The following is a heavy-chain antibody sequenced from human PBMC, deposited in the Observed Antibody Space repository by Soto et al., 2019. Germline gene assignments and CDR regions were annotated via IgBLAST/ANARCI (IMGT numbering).Heavy chain of an antibody. CDR1: GGSFSGYY. CDR2: INHSGST. D-gene: IGHD2-15*01. Sequence: SETLSLTCAVYGGSFSGYYWSWIRQPPGKGLEWIGEINHSGSTNYNPSLKSRVTISVDTSKNQFSLKLSSVTAADTAVYYCARVQDCSGGSCEGHFFDYWGQGTLVTVSS. J-gene: IGHJ4*02. V-gene: IGHV4-34*01. CDR3: ARVQDCSGGSCEGHFFDY.